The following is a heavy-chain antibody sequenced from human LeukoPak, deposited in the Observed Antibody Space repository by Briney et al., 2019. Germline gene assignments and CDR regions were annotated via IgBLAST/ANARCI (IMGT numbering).Heavy chain of an antibody. CDR3: AKDLGDSGPTPDSDY. Sequence: GGSLRLSCAASGFTFSSYAMHWVRQAPGKGLEWVAFIRYDGRNKYYADSVKGRFTISRDNSKNTLYLQMNSLRAEYTSVYYCAKDLGDSGPTPDSDYWGQGTLVTVSS. J-gene: IGHJ4*02. V-gene: IGHV3-30*02. CDR1: GFTFSSYA. D-gene: IGHD1-26*01. CDR2: IRYDGRNK.